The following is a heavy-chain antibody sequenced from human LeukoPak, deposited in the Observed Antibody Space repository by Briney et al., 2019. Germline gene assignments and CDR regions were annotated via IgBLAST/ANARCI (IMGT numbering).Heavy chain of an antibody. J-gene: IGHJ4*02. CDR3: ARDSTVTRGLFDY. CDR1: GYTFTSHF. D-gene: IGHD4-17*01. V-gene: IGHV1-46*01. CDR2: INPSGGST. Sequence: ASVKVSCKASGYTFTSHFMHWVRQAPGQGLEWMGIINPSGGSTSYAQKFQGRVTMTRDMSTSTVYMELSSLRSEDTAVYYCARDSTVTRGLFDYWGQGTLVTVSS.